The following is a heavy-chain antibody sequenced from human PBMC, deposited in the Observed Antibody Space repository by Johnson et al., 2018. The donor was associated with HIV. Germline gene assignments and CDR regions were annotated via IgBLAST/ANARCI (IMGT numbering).Heavy chain of an antibody. CDR3: AKGGYCSGGSCYPDAFDI. J-gene: IGHJ3*02. V-gene: IGHV3-30*02. Sequence: QVQLVESGGGVVQPGGSLRLSCAASGFTFSNYAMHWVRQAPGKGLEWVAFIRYDGSNKYYADSVKGRFTISRDDSKNSLYLQMNSLRAEDTAVYYCAKGGYCSGGSCYPDAFDIWGQGTMVTVSS. CDR1: GFTFSNYA. D-gene: IGHD2-15*01. CDR2: IRYDGSNK.